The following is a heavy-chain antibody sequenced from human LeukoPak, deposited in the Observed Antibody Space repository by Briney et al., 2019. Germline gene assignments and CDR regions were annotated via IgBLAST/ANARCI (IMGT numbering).Heavy chain of an antibody. CDR2: INHSGST. CDR1: GGSFSGYY. Sequence: SETLSLTCAVYGGSFSGYYWSWIRQPPGKGLEWIGEINHSGSTNYNPSRKSRVTISVDTSKNQFSLKLSSVTAADTAVYYCAREGKYYGSGSYYKKQTGVDYWGQGTLVTVSS. CDR3: AREGKYYGSGSYYKKQTGVDY. D-gene: IGHD3-10*01. J-gene: IGHJ4*02. V-gene: IGHV4-34*01.